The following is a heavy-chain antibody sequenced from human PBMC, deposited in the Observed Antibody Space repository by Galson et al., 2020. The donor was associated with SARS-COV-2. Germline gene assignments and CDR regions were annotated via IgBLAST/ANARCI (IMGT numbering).Heavy chain of an antibody. J-gene: IGHJ6*02. CDR1: GFTFDDYA. D-gene: IGHD3-10*01. CDR3: AKATSGWFGGLLYGMDV. CDR2: ISWNSGSI. Sequence: GGSLRLSCAASGFTFDDYAMHWVRQAPGKGLEWVSGISWNSGSIGYADSVKGRFTISRDNAKNSLYLQMNSLRAEDTALYYCAKATSGWFGGLLYGMDVGGQGTTVTV. V-gene: IGHV3-9*01.